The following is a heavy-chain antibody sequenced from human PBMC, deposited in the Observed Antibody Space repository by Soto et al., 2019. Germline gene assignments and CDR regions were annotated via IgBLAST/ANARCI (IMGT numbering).Heavy chain of an antibody. V-gene: IGHV3-33*01. D-gene: IGHD3-22*01. J-gene: IGHJ4*02. CDR3: AREGYYYDSSGYDLYPSINYYFDY. CDR1: GFTFSSYG. Sequence: QVQLVESGGGVVQPGRSLRLSCAASGFTFSSYGMHWVRQAPGKGLEWVAVIWYDGRNKYYADSVKGRFTISRDNSKNSLYLQMNRLRAEDTGVYYCAREGYYYDSSGYDLYPSINYYFDYWGQGTLVTVSS. CDR2: IWYDGRNK.